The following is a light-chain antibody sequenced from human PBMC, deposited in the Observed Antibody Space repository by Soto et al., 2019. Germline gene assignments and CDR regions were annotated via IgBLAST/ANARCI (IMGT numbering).Light chain of an antibody. CDR3: QQFNTYPIT. J-gene: IGKJ5*01. CDR1: HDIRGA. Sequence: AIQLTQSPSSLSASVGDRVTITCRASHDIRGALAWYQQKPGKPPKLLIFDVSSLQSGVPSRFSGSGSGTDFTLTISSLQPGDFATYYCQQFNTYPITFGQGTRLEIK. V-gene: IGKV1-13*02. CDR2: DVS.